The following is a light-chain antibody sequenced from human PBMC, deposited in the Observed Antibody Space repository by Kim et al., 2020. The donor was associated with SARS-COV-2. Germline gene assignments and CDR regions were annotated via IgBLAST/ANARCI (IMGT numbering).Light chain of an antibody. CDR3: QKYDQAPFT. CDR2: AAS. J-gene: IGKJ2*01. Sequence: GDRVNITCRASQDIGNFLALYQQTPGKVPKLLINAASALESGVPSRFSGSRSETDFTLTVSSLQPEDVATYYCQKYDQAPFTCGQGTKLEIK. V-gene: IGKV1-27*01. CDR1: QDIGNF.